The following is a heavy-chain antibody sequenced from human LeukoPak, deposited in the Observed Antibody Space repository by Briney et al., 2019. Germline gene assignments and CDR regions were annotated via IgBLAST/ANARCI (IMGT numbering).Heavy chain of an antibody. Sequence: PGGSLRLSCATSGLTVSSNYMSWVRQAQGKGLELFSVIYSGGSTYYADSVKGRFTISRDNSKNTLYLQMNSLRAEDTAVYYCAKVLGQYYYYYMDVWGKGTTVTVSS. V-gene: IGHV3-53*01. CDR1: GLTVSSNY. D-gene: IGHD3-16*01. CDR3: AKVLGQYYYYYMDV. CDR2: IYSGGST. J-gene: IGHJ6*03.